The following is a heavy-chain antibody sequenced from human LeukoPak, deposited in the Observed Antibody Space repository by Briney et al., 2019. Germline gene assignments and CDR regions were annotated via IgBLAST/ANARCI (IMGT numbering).Heavy chain of an antibody. J-gene: IGHJ4*02. CDR1: GFTFSNYD. Sequence: GRSLRLSCAASGFTFSNYDIHWVRQAPGKGLEWVAIISYDGSNKNYADSVKGRFTISRDNSKNTLYLQMNSLRAEDTAVYYCARGHYSSYVDYWGQGTLVTVSS. V-gene: IGHV3-30-3*01. D-gene: IGHD4-11*01. CDR2: ISYDGSNK. CDR3: ARGHYSSYVDY.